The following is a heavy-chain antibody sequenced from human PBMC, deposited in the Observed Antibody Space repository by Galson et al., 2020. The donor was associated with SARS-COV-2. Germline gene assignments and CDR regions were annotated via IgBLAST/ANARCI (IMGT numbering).Heavy chain of an antibody. CDR1: GGSLRSGGYY. J-gene: IGHJ4*02. CDR3: ARERGEVEGNFDY. V-gene: IGHV4-31*03. CDR2: IYYSGST. Sequence: SETLSLTCTVSGGSLRSGGYYWSWTRPHPGKGLEWIGYIYYSGSTYYNPSLKSRVTISVATSKNQFSLKLSSVTAADTAVYYCARERGEVEGNFDYWGQGTLVTVSS. D-gene: IGHD2-15*01.